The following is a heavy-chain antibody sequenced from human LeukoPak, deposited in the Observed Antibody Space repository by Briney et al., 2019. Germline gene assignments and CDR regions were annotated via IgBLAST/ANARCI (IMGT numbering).Heavy chain of an antibody. CDR3: ARERGYYAFDI. Sequence: RPGGSLRLSCAASGFTFSSYEMNWVRQAPGKGLEWVSYISSSGSTIYYADSVKGRFTISRDNAKNSLYLQMNSLRAEDTALYYCARERGYYAFDIWGQGTMVTVSS. V-gene: IGHV3-48*03. D-gene: IGHD1-1*01. J-gene: IGHJ3*02. CDR1: GFTFSSYE. CDR2: ISSSGSTI.